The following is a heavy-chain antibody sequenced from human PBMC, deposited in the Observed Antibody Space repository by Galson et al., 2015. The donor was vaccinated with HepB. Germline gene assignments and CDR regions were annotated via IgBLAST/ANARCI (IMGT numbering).Heavy chain of an antibody. CDR2: ISYDGSNK. CDR1: GFTFSSYG. V-gene: IGHV3-30*18. Sequence: SLRLSCAASGFTFSSYGMHWVRQAPGKGLEWVAVISYDGSNKYYADSVKGRFTISRDNSKNTLYLQMNSLRAEDTAVYYCAKNHYGSGSAFDYWGQGTLVTVSS. CDR3: AKNHYGSGSAFDY. D-gene: IGHD3-10*01. J-gene: IGHJ4*02.